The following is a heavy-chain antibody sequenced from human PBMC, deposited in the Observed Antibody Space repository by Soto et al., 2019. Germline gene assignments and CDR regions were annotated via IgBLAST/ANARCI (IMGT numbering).Heavy chain of an antibody. CDR3: AIFILRGEIDY. D-gene: IGHD3-3*01. CDR2: IYYSGST. V-gene: IGHV4-61*08. Sequence: SQPLSLTCSVSDGNIISRDYRRIRNRQPPGKGLEWIGYIYYSGSTNYNPSLKSRVTISVDTSKNQFSLKLSSVTAADTAVYYCAIFILRGEIDYWGQGTLVTVSS. CDR1: DGNIISRDYR. J-gene: IGHJ4*02.